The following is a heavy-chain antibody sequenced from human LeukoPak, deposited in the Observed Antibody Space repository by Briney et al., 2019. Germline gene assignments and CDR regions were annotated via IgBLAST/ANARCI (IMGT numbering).Heavy chain of an antibody. CDR2: IYYSGST. CDR3: ARPYGSGSYYNP. J-gene: IGHJ5*02. CDR1: GSSITGGDY. Sequence: SETLSLTCTVSGSSITGGDYWTWIRQPPGKGLEWIGSIYYSGSTYYNPSLKSRVTISVDTSKNQFSLKLSSVTAADTAVYYCARPYGSGSYYNPWGQGTLVTVSS. V-gene: IGHV4-38-2*02. D-gene: IGHD3-10*01.